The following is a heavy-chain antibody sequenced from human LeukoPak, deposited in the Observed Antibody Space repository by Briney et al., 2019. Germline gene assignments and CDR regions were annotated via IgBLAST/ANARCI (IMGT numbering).Heavy chain of an antibody. CDR3: ARDSGSSSWEFDY. V-gene: IGHV1-2*02. D-gene: IGHD6-13*01. CDR2: INPNSGGT. J-gene: IGHJ4*02. CDR1: GYTFNGYY. Sequence: ASVKVSCKASGYTFNGYYIHWVRQAPGQGLEWMGWINPNSGGTTYAQHFQGRVTMTRDTSISTAYMELTRLGSDDTAVYYCARDSGSSSWEFDYWGQGTLVTVSS.